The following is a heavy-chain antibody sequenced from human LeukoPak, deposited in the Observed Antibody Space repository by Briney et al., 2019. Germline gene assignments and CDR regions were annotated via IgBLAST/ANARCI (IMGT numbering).Heavy chain of an antibody. J-gene: IGHJ4*02. CDR1: VYTFTDYY. Sequence: ASVKVSCTASVYTFTDYYIHWVRQAPGQGLEWMGWISPNSGGSNYAQKFQGRVTMTRDTSINTAYMELSRLRSDDAAVYFCARDSSRGYTYAFDYWGQGTLVSVSS. CDR2: ISPNSGGS. D-gene: IGHD5-18*01. V-gene: IGHV1-2*02. CDR3: ARDSSRGYTYAFDY.